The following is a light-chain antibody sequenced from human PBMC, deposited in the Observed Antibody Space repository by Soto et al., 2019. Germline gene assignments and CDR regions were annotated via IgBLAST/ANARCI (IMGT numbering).Light chain of an antibody. J-gene: IGKJ3*01. CDR3: QQRSNWPPN. CDR2: DAS. V-gene: IGKV3-11*01. CDR1: QSVSSY. Sequence: IVLTQSPATLSLSPGERATLSCRASQSVSSYLAWYQQKPGQAPRLLIYDASNRATGIPARFSGCGSGTDFTLTISSLEPEDFAVYYCQQRSNWPPNFGPGTKVDIK.